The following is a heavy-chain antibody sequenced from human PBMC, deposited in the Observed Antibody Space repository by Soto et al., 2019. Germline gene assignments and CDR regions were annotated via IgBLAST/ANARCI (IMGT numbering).Heavy chain of an antibody. Sequence: VQLVESGGGLVQPGGFLRLSCTASGFTFSSYDMHWVRQGTGKGLEWVSGIGTVGDSYYPGSVKGRFTISRENAKNSLYLEMNNVRAGDTAVYYCARGGYSSGWYYFDYWGQGILVTVSS. D-gene: IGHD6-19*01. V-gene: IGHV3-13*01. CDR1: GFTFSSYD. CDR3: ARGGYSSGWYYFDY. J-gene: IGHJ4*02. CDR2: IGTVGDS.